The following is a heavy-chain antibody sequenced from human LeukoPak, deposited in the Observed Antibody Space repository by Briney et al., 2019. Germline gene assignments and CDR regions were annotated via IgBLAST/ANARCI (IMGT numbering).Heavy chain of an antibody. CDR3: AKKVRYGEVDY. Sequence: GGSLRLSCAASGFTFSRYAMSWVRQAPGKGPDWVSTISGSGGSTYYADSVKGRFTISRDNSKNTLYLQMSSLRAEDTAIYYCAKKVRYGEVDYWGQGTLVTVSS. D-gene: IGHD4-17*01. J-gene: IGHJ4*02. CDR2: ISGSGGST. CDR1: GFTFSRYA. V-gene: IGHV3-23*01.